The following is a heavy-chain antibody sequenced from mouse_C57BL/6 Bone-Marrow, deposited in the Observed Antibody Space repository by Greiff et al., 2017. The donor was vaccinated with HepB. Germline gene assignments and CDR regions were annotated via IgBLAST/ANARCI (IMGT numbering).Heavy chain of an antibody. CDR3: ASMITRYYYAMDY. CDR2: INSDGGST. CDR1: EYEFPSHD. V-gene: IGHV5-2*01. J-gene: IGHJ4*01. Sequence: EVKLMESGGGLVQPGESLKLSCESNEYEFPSHDMSWVRKTPEKRLELVAAINSDGGSTYYPDTMERRFIISRDNTKKTLYLQMSSLRSEDTALYYCASMITRYYYAMDYWGQGTSVTVSS. D-gene: IGHD2-4*01.